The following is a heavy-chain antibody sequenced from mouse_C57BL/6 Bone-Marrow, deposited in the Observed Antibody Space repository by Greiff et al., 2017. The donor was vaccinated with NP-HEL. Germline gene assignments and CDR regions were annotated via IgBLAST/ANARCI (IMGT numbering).Heavy chain of an antibody. D-gene: IGHD2-5*01. J-gene: IGHJ4*01. V-gene: IGHV10-3*01. CDR1: GFTFNTYA. CDR2: IRRKSSNYAT. CDR3: VRAGSNYGYAMDY. Sequence: EVKLVESGGGLVQPKGSLKLSCAASGFTFNTYAMHWVRQAPGKGLEWVARIRRKSSNYATYYADSVKDRFTISRDDSQSMLYLQMNNLKTEDTAMYYCVRAGSNYGYAMDYWGQGTSVTVSS.